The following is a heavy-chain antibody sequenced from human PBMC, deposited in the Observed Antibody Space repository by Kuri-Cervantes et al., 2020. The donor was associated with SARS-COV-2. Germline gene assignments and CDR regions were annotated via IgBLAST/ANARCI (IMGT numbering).Heavy chain of an antibody. Sequence: GESLQISCAASGFTFSDYYMSWIRQAPGKGLEWVSYISSSSSTIYYADSVKGRFTISRDNVKNSLYLQMNSLRSEETAVYYCARAGLGLRSIPYYYYYMDVWGKGTTVTVSS. V-gene: IGHV3-11*01. D-gene: IGHD3-16*01. CDR2: ISSSSSTI. J-gene: IGHJ6*03. CDR3: ARAGLGLRSIPYYYYYMDV. CDR1: GFTFSDYY.